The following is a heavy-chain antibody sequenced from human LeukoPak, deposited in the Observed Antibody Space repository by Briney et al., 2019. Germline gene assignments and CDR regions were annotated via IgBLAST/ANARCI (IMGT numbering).Heavy chain of an antibody. CDR1: GFTFSSYW. Sequence: PGGSLRLSCAASGFTFSSYWMSWVRQAPGKGLEWVANIKQDGSEKYYVDSVKGRFTISRDNAKNSLYLQMNSLRAEDTAVYYYARDGSRRPFDYWGQGTLVTVSS. J-gene: IGHJ4*02. CDR2: IKQDGSEK. V-gene: IGHV3-7*01. CDR3: ARDGSRRPFDY.